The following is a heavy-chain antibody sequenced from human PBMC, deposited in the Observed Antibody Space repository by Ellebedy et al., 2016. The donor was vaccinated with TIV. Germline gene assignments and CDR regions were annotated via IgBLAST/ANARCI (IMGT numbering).Heavy chain of an antibody. V-gene: IGHV3-23*01. CDR1: GFTFPNFA. CDR3: AKGDGYNPFDY. CDR2: ISNTDGDST. J-gene: IGHJ4*02. D-gene: IGHD5-24*01. Sequence: GGSLRLXCTASGFTFPNFALSWVRQAPGKGLEWVSGISNTDGDSTYYADSVKGRFSISRDNSKNTLYLQMNSLRAEDTAVYYCAKGDGYNPFDYWGQGTRVTVSS.